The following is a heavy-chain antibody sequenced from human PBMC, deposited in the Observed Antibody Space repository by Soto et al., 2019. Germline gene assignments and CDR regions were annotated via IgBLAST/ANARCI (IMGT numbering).Heavy chain of an antibody. J-gene: IGHJ6*02. D-gene: IGHD3-22*01. CDR2: FDPEDGET. CDR3: ATGHDSNSALYYYYGMDV. CDR1: GYTLTELS. Sequence: ASVKVSCKVSGYTLTELSMHWVRQAPGKGLAWMGGFDPEDGETIYAQKFQGRVTMTEDTSTDTAYMELSSLRSEDTAVYYCATGHDSNSALYYYYGMDVWGQGTTVTVSS. V-gene: IGHV1-24*01.